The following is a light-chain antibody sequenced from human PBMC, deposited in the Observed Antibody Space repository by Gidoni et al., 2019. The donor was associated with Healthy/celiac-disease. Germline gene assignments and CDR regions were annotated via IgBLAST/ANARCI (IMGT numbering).Light chain of an antibody. CDR2: AAS. V-gene: IGKV1-39*01. Sequence: DIQMNQSPSSLSASVGDRVTITCRASQSISSYLNWYQQKPGKAPKLLIYAASSLQSGVPSRFSGSGSGTEFTLTISSLQPEDFATYYCQQSYSTPITFGQGTQLEIK. J-gene: IGKJ5*01. CDR3: QQSYSTPIT. CDR1: QSISSY.